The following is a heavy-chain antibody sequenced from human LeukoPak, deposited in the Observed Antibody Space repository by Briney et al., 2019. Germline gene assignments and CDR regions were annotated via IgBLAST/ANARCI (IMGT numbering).Heavy chain of an antibody. CDR1: GFTFSSYE. D-gene: IGHD6-13*01. CDR3: ARSLNYSSSWYVLDY. CDR2: ISSSGSTI. V-gene: IGHV3-48*03. J-gene: IGHJ4*02. Sequence: GGSLRLSCAASGFTFSSYEMNWVRQAPGKGPEWVSYISSSGSTIYYADSVKGRFTISRDNAKNSLYLQMNSLRAEDTAVYYCARSLNYSSSWYVLDYWGQGTLVTVSS.